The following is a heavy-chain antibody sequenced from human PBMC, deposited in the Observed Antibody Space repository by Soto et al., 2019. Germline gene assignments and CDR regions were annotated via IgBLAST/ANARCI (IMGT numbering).Heavy chain of an antibody. V-gene: IGHV4-30-4*01. J-gene: IGHJ4*02. CDR3: ARRPHIAAAGIDY. Sequence: PSETLSLTCTVSGVSISSGDYYWSWIRQTPGKGLEWIGYIYFGENTYYNPSLKSRVTISGDTSKNQFSLKLTSVTAADTAVYYCARRPHIAAAGIDYWGQGTLVTVSS. D-gene: IGHD6-13*01. CDR1: GVSISSGDYY. CDR2: IYFGENT.